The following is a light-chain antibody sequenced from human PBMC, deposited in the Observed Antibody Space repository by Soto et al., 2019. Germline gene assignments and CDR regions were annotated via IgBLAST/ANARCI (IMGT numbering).Light chain of an antibody. J-gene: IGLJ2*01. Sequence: QSALTQPASVSGSPGQSITISCTGTSHDIGSFKYVSWYQQHPGKAPKFIILEVLNRPSGVSDRFSGSKSGNTASLTISGLQADDEADYYCSSYSRDTTVLFGGGTKLTVL. CDR3: SSYSRDTTVL. V-gene: IGLV2-14*01. CDR1: SHDIGSFKY. CDR2: EVL.